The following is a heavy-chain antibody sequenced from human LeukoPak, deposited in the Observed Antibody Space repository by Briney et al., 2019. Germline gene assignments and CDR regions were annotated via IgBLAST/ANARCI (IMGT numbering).Heavy chain of an antibody. CDR1: GYSFTSYD. V-gene: IGHV1-8*01. CDR3: ARGLLTQRDGYKTLYY. CDR2: MDPNSGNA. J-gene: IGHJ4*02. D-gene: IGHD5-24*01. Sequence: GASVKVSCKASGYSFTSYDFDWGRQATGQGLEWMGWMDPNSGNAGFALKFQGRVTMTRNTPISTASMELSSLRSDDTAVYYCARGLLTQRDGYKTLYYWGQGSLVTVSS.